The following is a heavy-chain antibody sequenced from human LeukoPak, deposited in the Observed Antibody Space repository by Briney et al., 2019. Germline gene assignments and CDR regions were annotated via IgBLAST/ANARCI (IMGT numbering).Heavy chain of an antibody. Sequence: ASVKVSCKASGFTFTVYYMNCVRLAPGQGLEWLGWINPNSGGTNYAQKFQGRVTMTRDTSISTAHMELSRLTSDDTAVYYCARLRDGSGSSDYWGQGTLVTVSS. CDR1: GFTFTVYY. J-gene: IGHJ4*02. D-gene: IGHD3-10*01. V-gene: IGHV1-2*02. CDR2: INPNSGGT. CDR3: ARLRDGSGSSDY.